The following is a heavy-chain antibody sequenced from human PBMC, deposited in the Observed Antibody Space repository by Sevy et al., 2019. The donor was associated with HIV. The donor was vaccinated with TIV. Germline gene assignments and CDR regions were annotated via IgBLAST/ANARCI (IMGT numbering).Heavy chain of an antibody. Sequence: GGSLRLSCAASGFTFSSYSMNWVRQAPGKGLEWVSYISSSSSTIYYADSVKGRFTISRDNAKNSLYLQMNSLREEDTAVYYCARERGTGLWERYSGSYYSTSYGMDVWGQGTTVTVSS. J-gene: IGHJ6*02. D-gene: IGHD1-26*01. V-gene: IGHV3-48*02. CDR3: ARERGTGLWERYSGSYYSTSYGMDV. CDR1: GFTFSSYS. CDR2: ISSSSSTI.